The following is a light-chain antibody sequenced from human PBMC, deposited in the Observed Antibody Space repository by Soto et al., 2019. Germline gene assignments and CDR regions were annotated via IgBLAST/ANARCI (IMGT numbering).Light chain of an antibody. J-gene: IGKJ4*01. CDR3: QPYDNLPPLT. CDR1: QDISNY. CDR2: DAS. V-gene: IGKV1-33*01. Sequence: DIQMTQSPSSLSASVGDRVTITCQASQDISNYLNWYQQKPGKAPKLLIYDASNLETGVPSRFSGSGSGTDFTFTISSPQPEDIATYYCQPYDNLPPLTFGVGTKVEIK.